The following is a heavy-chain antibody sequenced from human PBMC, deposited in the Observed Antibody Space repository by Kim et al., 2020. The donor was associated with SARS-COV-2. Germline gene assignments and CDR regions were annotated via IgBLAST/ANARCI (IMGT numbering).Heavy chain of an antibody. J-gene: IGHJ6*02. CDR2: IIPIFGTA. Sequence: SVKVSCKASGCTFTSYAISWVRQAPGQGLEWMGGIIPIFGTANYAQKFQGRVTITADASTSTAYMELSSLRSEDTAVYYCARDLLPKYYYYYGMDVWGQGTTVTVSS. CDR1: GCTFTSYA. CDR3: ARDLLPKYYYYYGMDV. V-gene: IGHV1-69*13.